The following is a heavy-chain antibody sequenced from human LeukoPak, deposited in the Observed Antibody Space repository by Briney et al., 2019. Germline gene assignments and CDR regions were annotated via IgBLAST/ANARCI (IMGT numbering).Heavy chain of an antibody. J-gene: IGHJ4*02. CDR1: GFTFSSYW. Sequence: GGSLRLSCVASGFTFSSYWMHWVRQDPRKGLVWVSRINGDGRNINYADSVRGRFTISRDNAKNTLYLQMNTLRVEDTAVYYCTRDLMDYDVSTGLHHYYMDVWGQGTLVTVSS. V-gene: IGHV3-74*01. D-gene: IGHD3-9*01. CDR2: INGDGRNI. CDR3: TRDLMDYDVSTGLHHYYMDV.